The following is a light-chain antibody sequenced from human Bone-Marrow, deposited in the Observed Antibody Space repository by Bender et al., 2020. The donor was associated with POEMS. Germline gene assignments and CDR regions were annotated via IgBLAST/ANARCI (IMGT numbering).Light chain of an antibody. V-gene: IGLV2-14*01. CDR1: SDDVGGYNY. Sequence: QSDPTQPASVSGSPGQSITISCTGTSDDVGGYNYVSWYQQYPGKAPKLIIYDVTNRLSGVSNRFSGSKSGTSASLTISGLQAEDEADYYCSSYTSSTTLLFGGGTKLTVL. CDR2: DVT. J-gene: IGLJ2*01. CDR3: SSYTSSTTLL.